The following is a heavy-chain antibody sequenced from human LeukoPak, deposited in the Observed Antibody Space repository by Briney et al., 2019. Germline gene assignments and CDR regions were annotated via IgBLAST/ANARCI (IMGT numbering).Heavy chain of an antibody. D-gene: IGHD4-11*01. J-gene: IGHJ6*02. CDR2: IGTAGDP. CDR3: ARANSNYDGMDV. CDR1: GFTFSSYD. V-gene: IGHV3-13*05. Sequence: GGSLSLFCAASGFTFSSYDMHWVRQATGKGLEWVSAIGTAGDPYYPGSVKGRFTTSRENAKNSLFLQMNSLRAGDTAVYYCARANSNYDGMDVWGQGTTVTVSS.